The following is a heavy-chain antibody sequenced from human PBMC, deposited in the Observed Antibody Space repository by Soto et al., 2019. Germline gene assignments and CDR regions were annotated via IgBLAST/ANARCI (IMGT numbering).Heavy chain of an antibody. CDR3: ARDPSDLWEPDQYFQY. Sequence: EVQLVESGGGLVKPGGSLRLSCAASGFTFSGYSMNWVRLAPGKGLEWVSSISGSSKNIYYADSVKGRFTISRDNAKDLLYLQMNSLRAEDTAVYYCARDPSDLWEPDQYFQYWGQGTLVTVSS. D-gene: IGHD1-26*01. CDR1: GFTFSGYS. V-gene: IGHV3-21*01. J-gene: IGHJ1*01. CDR2: ISGSSKNI.